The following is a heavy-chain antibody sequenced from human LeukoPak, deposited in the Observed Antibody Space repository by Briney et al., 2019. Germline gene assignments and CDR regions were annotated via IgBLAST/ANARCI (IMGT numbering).Heavy chain of an antibody. CDR3: SREEEGGTFDF. CDR1: GYIFTSHY. Sequence: ASVKVSCKASGYIFTSHYMHWVRQAPGQGLEWMGIINPSGGSTTYAQKFQGRVTMTRDTSTSTVYMELSSLRSEDTAVYYCSREEEGGTFDFWGQGTLVTVSS. V-gene: IGHV1-46*01. J-gene: IGHJ4*02. D-gene: IGHD3-16*01. CDR2: INPSGGST.